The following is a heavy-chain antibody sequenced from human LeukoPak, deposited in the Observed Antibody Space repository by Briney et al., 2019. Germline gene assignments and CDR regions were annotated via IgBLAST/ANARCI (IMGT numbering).Heavy chain of an antibody. CDR1: GYTFTSYG. CDR2: ISAYNGNT. CDR3: ARDPNYYGSGSYYTFDP. D-gene: IGHD3-10*01. V-gene: IGHV1-18*01. J-gene: IGHJ5*02. Sequence: ASVKVSCKASGYTFTSYGISWVRQAPGQGLEWMGWISAYNGNTNYAQKLQGRVTMTTDTSTSTAYMELRSLRSDDTAVYYCARDPNYYGSGSYYTFDPWGQGTLVTVSS.